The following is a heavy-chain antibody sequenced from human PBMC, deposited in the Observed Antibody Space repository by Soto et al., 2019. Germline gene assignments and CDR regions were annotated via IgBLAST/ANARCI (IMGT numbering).Heavy chain of an antibody. CDR3: AKDPYSSSSSFFDF. D-gene: IGHD5-12*01. J-gene: IGHJ4*02. CDR2: ISWNSGSI. V-gene: IGHV3-9*01. Sequence: PGGSLRLSCAASGFTFDDYAMHWVRQVPGKGLEWVSGISWNSGSIGYADSVKGRFTISRDNAKNSLYLQMNSLRAEDTALYYCAKDPYSSSSSFFDFWGQGTLVTVSS. CDR1: GFTFDDYA.